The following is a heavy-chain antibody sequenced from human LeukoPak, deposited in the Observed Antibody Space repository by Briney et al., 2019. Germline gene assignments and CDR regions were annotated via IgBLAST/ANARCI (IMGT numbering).Heavy chain of an antibody. CDR2: INQDGSAK. J-gene: IGHJ4*02. Sequence: GGSLRLSCAVSGFTFSIYWMSWVRQAPGKGREGVANINQDGSAKYYVDSVKGRFTISRDNAKNSLFLQMNSLRAEDTAVYYCARAGTTGSVDFWGQGTLVTVSS. CDR3: ARAGTTGSVDF. V-gene: IGHV3-7*01. D-gene: IGHD4-17*01. CDR1: GFTFSIYW.